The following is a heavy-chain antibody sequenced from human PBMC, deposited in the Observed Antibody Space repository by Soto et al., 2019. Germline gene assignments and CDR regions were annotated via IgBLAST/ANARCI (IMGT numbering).Heavy chain of an antibody. CDR2: IYYSGST. J-gene: IGHJ5*02. CDR1: GGSIGTYGYY. D-gene: IGHD6-19*01. V-gene: IGHV4-39*01. Sequence: SETLSLTCIVSGGSIGTYGYYWGWIRQPPGKGLEWIGSIYYSGSTYYNPSLKSRVTISLDTSKNQFSLKLSSVTAADTAVYYCARHLAVTGKGDWFDPWGQGILVTVSS. CDR3: ARHLAVTGKGDWFDP.